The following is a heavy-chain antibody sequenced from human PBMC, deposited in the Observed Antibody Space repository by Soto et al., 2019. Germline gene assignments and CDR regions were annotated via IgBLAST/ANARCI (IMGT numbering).Heavy chain of an antibody. CDR1: GGTFTSYA. D-gene: IGHD3-3*01. CDR2: IVPVFGTA. CDR3: ARGPLWSHSQRPRGGMDV. Sequence: QVQLLQSGAEVKKPGSSVKVSCKASGGTFTSYAISWVRQAPGQGLEWMGGIVPVFGTATYAQRFQDRVTITEERSASTAYLEMSDVSSDDPAVYYCARGPLWSHSQRPRGGMDVWGQGTSVIVSS. J-gene: IGHJ6*02. V-gene: IGHV1-69*06.